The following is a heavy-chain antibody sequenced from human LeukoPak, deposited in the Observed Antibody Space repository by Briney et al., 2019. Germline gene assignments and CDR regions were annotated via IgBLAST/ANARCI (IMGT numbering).Heavy chain of an antibody. CDR1: GGSFSGYY. CDR2: INHSGST. V-gene: IGHV4-34*01. Sequence: PSETLSLTCAVYGGSFSGYYWSWIRQPPGKGLEWIGEINHSGSTNYNPSLKSRVTISVDTSKNQFSLKLSSVTAADTAVYYCARLRRLRWPTPGAFDIWGQGTMVTVSS. D-gene: IGHD4-23*01. J-gene: IGHJ3*02. CDR3: ARLRRLRWPTPGAFDI.